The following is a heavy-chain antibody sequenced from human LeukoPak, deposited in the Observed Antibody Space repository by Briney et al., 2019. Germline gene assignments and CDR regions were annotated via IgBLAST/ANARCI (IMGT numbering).Heavy chain of an antibody. V-gene: IGHV1-24*01. CDR2: FDPEDGET. CDR3: ATAPTYSGSYYLDY. CDR1: GYTLTELS. D-gene: IGHD1-26*01. J-gene: IGHJ4*02. Sequence: GASVKVSCKVSGYTLTELSTHWVRQAPGKGLEWMGGFDPEDGETIYAQKFQGRVTMTEDTSTDTAYMELSSLRSEDTAVYYCATAPTYSGSYYLDYWGQGTLVTVSS.